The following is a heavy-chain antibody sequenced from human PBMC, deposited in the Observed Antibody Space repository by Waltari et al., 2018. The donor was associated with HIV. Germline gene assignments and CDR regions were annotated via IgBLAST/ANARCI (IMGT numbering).Heavy chain of an antibody. CDR1: CFDISNTF. CDR2: IYTDGST. D-gene: IGHD3-10*02. J-gene: IGHJ5*02. CDR3: TKGVRYFDP. Sequence: VETGGGLFRFGEYLRLSCCISCFDISNTFITWVRQAPGERPEWLSVIYTDGSTHYADSVKGRFTISRDSPNKRVYLRMTSLIVEDTATYYCTKGVRYFDPWGQGTHVIVS. V-gene: IGHV3-53*02.